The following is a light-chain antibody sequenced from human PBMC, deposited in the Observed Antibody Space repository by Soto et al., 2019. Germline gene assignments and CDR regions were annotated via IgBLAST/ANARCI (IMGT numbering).Light chain of an antibody. V-gene: IGKV1-39*01. CDR3: QQHDTYART. J-gene: IGKJ1*01. CDR2: AAS. CDR1: QSISSY. Sequence: DRKSTVSRSCLALSLRGSIRITSRASQSISSYLNWYQQKPGKAPKLLIYAASSLQSGVPSRFSGTGSGTEFTLTMSSLQSDESAISYCQQHDTYARTVGQGTKVDI.